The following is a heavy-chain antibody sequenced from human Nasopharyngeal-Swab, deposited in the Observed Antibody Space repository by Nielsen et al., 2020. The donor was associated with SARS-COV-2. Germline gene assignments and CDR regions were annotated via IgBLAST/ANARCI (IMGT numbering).Heavy chain of an antibody. CDR2: IKPDGSQK. Sequence: GSLRLSCITSGFTFSDYWMSWVRQAPGKGLEWVALIKPDGSQKNYADSVKGRFTISRDNAENSLYLQMSSLGVEDTATYFCTKFSSAQGGNYWGQGTLVTVSS. CDR1: GFTFSDYW. J-gene: IGHJ4*02. CDR3: TKFSSAQGGNY. V-gene: IGHV3-7*01. D-gene: IGHD2/OR15-2a*01.